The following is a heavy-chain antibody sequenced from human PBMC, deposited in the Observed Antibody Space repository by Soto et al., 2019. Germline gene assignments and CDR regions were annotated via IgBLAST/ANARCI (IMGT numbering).Heavy chain of an antibody. CDR1: GYRFTSYW. D-gene: IGHD6-13*01. V-gene: IGHV5-51*01. CDR2: IYPGDSDT. Sequence: GESLKISCKGSGYRFTSYWIGWVRQMPGRGLEWVGIIYPGDSDTNYSPSFQGHVTISADKSISTAYLQWSSLKASDTAMYYCARLQAAAGDNDLTFDYWGQGTLVTVSS. CDR3: ARLQAAAGDNDLTFDY. J-gene: IGHJ4*02.